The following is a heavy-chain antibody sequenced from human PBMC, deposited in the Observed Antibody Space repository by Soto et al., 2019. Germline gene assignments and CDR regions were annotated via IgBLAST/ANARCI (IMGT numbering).Heavy chain of an antibody. CDR2: ISYDGSNK. CDR3: AKNTADLAGLYYYYGMDV. CDR1: GFTFSNYA. D-gene: IGHD6-19*01. Sequence: GGSLRLSCSASGFTFSNYAIHWVRQAPGKGLEWVAVISYDGSNKYYADSVKGRFTISRDNSKNTLYLQMNSLRAEDTAVYYCAKNTADLAGLYYYYGMDVWGQGTTVTVSS. V-gene: IGHV3-30*18. J-gene: IGHJ6*02.